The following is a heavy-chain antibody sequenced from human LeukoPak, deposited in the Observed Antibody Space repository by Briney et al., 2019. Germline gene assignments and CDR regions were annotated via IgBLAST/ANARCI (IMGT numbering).Heavy chain of an antibody. CDR1: GFTFSSYA. CDR3: AKSNPTYYDILTGLFDY. Sequence: GGSLRLSCAASGFTFSSYAMSWVRQAPGKGLEWVSAISGSGGSTYYADSVKGRFTISRDNSKNTLYLQMNSLRAEDTAVYYCAKSNPTYYDILTGLFDYWGQGTLVTISS. V-gene: IGHV3-23*01. D-gene: IGHD3-9*01. J-gene: IGHJ4*02. CDR2: ISGSGGST.